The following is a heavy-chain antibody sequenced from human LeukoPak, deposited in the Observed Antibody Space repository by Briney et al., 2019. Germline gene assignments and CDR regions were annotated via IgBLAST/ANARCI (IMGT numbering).Heavy chain of an antibody. CDR1: GYTFTSYG. D-gene: IGHD6-19*01. CDR2: ISAYNGNT. CDR3: ARVDSVAAKGGWFDP. J-gene: IGHJ5*02. Sequence: ASVKVSYKASGYTFTSYGISWVRQAPGQGLEWMGWISAYNGNTNYAQKLQGRVTMTTDTSTSTAYMELRSLRSDDTAVYYCARVDSVAAKGGWFDPWGQGTLVTVSS. V-gene: IGHV1-18*01.